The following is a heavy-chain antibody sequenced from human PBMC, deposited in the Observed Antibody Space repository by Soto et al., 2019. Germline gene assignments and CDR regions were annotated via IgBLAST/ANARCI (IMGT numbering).Heavy chain of an antibody. V-gene: IGHV3-73*02. D-gene: IGHD5-18*01. CDR3: TRRRDWTAMDPLDY. CDR1: GFTLSDSP. J-gene: IGHJ4*02. Sequence: EVQLVESGGGLVQPGGSLKLSCAASGFTLSDSPMHWVRQASGKGLEWVGRIRSKVNTYATAYAASVKGRFTISRDDSVNTTYLQMNSLKAEDTAVYYCTRRRDWTAMDPLDYWGQGTLVTVSS. CDR2: IRSKVNTYAT.